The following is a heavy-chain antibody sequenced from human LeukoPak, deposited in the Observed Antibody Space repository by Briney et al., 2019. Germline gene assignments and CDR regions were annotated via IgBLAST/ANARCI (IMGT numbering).Heavy chain of an antibody. CDR1: GGSVSSYY. J-gene: IGHJ4*02. CDR3: ARGDTAMVR. Sequence: SETLSLTCTVSGGSVSSYYWSWIRQPPGKGLEWIGYIYYSGSTNYNPSLKSRVTISVDTSKNQFSLKLSSVAAAAAAEYYCARGDTAMVRWGQGTRVLVSS. D-gene: IGHD5-18*01. CDR2: IYYSGST. V-gene: IGHV4-59*02.